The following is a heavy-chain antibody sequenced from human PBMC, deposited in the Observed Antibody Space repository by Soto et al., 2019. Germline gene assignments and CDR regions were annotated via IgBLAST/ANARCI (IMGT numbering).Heavy chain of an antibody. CDR1: GFTFSSYG. V-gene: IGHV3-30*18. CDR3: AKDRYNWKLYYYYGMDV. CDR2: ISYDGSNK. Sequence: QVQLVESGGGVVQPGRSLRLSCAASGFTFSSYGMHWVRQAPGKGLEWVAVISYDGSNKYYADSVKGRFTISRDNSKNTLYLQMNSLRAEDTAVYYCAKDRYNWKLYYYYGMDVWGQGTTVTVSS. J-gene: IGHJ6*02. D-gene: IGHD1-20*01.